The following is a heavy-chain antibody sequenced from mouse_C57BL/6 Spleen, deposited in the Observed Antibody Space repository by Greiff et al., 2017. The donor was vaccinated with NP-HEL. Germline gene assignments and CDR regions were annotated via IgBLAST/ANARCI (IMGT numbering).Heavy chain of an antibody. D-gene: IGHD2-2*01. CDR1: GYTFTSYW. Sequence: QVHVKQPGAELVKPGASVKLSCKASGYTFTSYWMHWVKQRPGQGLEWIGMIHPNSGSTNYNEKFKSKATLTVDKSSSTAYMQLSSLTSEDSAVYYCAHYGYDVAYWGQGTLVTVSA. CDR2: IHPNSGST. J-gene: IGHJ3*01. CDR3: AHYGYDVAY. V-gene: IGHV1-64*01.